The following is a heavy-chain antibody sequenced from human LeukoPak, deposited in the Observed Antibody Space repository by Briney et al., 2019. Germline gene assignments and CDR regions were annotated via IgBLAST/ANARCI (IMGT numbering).Heavy chain of an antibody. D-gene: IGHD3-10*01. V-gene: IGHV4-34*01. CDR2: INHSGST. Sequence: SETLSLTCAVYGGSFSGYYWSWIRQPPGKGLEWIGEINHSGSTNYNPSLKSRVTISVDTSKNQFSLKLSSVTAADTAVYYCARVSWPPGSSWYYFDYWGQGTLVTVTS. J-gene: IGHJ4*02. CDR1: GGSFSGYY. CDR3: ARVSWPPGSSWYYFDY.